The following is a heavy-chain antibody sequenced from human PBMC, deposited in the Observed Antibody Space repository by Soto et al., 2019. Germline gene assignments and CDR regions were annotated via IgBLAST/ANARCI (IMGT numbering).Heavy chain of an antibody. J-gene: IGHJ4*02. Sequence: LSLTCAVYGGSFSGYYWSWIRQPPGKGLEWIGEINHSGSTNYNPSLKSRVTISADTSMNQFSLALTSVTAADTAMYYCARGSTTEKVDSWGQGILVTGSS. CDR2: INHSGST. CDR1: GGSFSGYY. CDR3: ARGSTTEKVDS. V-gene: IGHV4-34*09.